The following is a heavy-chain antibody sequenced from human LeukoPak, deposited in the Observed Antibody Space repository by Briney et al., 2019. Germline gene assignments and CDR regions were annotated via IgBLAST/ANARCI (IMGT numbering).Heavy chain of an antibody. D-gene: IGHD3-22*01. CDR3: ARTSYDSSGYYPFDY. V-gene: IGHV3-48*03. Sequence: GGSLRLSCAASGFTFSSYEMNWVRQAPGKGLEWVSYISSSGSTIYYADSVKGRFTISRDNAKNSLYLQMNSLRAEDTAVYYCARTSYDSSGYYPFDYWGQGTLVTVSS. CDR1: GFTFSSYE. CDR2: ISSSGSTI. J-gene: IGHJ4*02.